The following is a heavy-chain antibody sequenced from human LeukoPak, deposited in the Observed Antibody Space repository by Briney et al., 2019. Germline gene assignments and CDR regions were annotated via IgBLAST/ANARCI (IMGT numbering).Heavy chain of an antibody. Sequence: GASVKVSCKASGYTFTGYYMHWVRQAPGQGLEWMGWINPNSDGTNYAQKFQGRATMTRDTSISTAYMELSRLRSDDTAVYYCARELYYYYGMDVWGQGTTVTVSS. V-gene: IGHV1-2*02. CDR3: ARELYYYYGMDV. J-gene: IGHJ6*02. CDR1: GYTFTGYY. CDR2: INPNSDGT.